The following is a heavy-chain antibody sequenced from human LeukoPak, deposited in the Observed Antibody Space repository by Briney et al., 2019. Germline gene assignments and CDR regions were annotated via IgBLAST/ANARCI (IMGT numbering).Heavy chain of an antibody. CDR2: ISGDGGHT. V-gene: IGHV3-23*01. D-gene: IGHD6-19*01. J-gene: IGHJ4*02. Sequence: GGSLRLSCAASGFTFINYAISWVRQAPGKGLEWVSAISGDGGHTFYADSVKGRFTISRDNSKNTLYLQMNTLKAEDTAVYYCAKFRPITSVAGTIFHYWGQGTLVTVSS. CDR1: GFTFINYA. CDR3: AKFRPITSVAGTIFHY.